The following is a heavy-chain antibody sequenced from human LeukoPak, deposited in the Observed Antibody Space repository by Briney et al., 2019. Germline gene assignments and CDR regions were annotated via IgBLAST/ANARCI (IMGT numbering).Heavy chain of an antibody. Sequence: SETLSLTGTVSGGSISSYYWGWIRQPPGKGLEWIGSIYYSGSTFYNPSLKSQVTISVDTSKNQFSLKLSSVTAADTAVYYCARGVPDYYDTSGYSPIEYWGQGTLVTVSS. D-gene: IGHD3-22*01. V-gene: IGHV4-39*07. CDR2: IYYSGST. CDR1: GGSISSYY. CDR3: ARGVPDYYDTSGYSPIEY. J-gene: IGHJ4*02.